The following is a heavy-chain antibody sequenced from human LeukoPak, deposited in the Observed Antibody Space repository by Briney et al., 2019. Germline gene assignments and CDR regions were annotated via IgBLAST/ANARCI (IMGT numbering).Heavy chain of an antibody. V-gene: IGHV1-18*01. D-gene: IGHD2-2*01. CDR3: ARDWLGYCSSTSCYGTNWFDP. CDR1: GGTFSSYA. J-gene: IGHJ5*02. CDR2: ISAYNGNT. Sequence: GASVKVSCKASGGTFSSYAISWVRQAPGQGLEWMGWISAYNGNTNYAQKLQGRVTMTTDTSTSTAYMELRSLRSDDTAVYYCARDWLGYCSSTSCYGTNWFDPWGQGTLVTVSS.